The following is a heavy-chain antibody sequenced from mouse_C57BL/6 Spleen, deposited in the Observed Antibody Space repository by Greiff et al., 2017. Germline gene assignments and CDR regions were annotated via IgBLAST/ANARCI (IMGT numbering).Heavy chain of an antibody. J-gene: IGHJ4*01. CDR3: ATYGSSHYYAMDY. D-gene: IGHD1-1*01. Sequence: VQLQQSGPELVKPGASVKISCKASGYEFSSSWMNWVKQRPGKGLEWIGRIYPGDGDTNYNGKFKGKATLTADKSSSTAYMQLSSLTSEDSAVYFCATYGSSHYYAMDYWGQGTSVTVSS. CDR2: IYPGDGDT. V-gene: IGHV1-82*01. CDR1: GYEFSSSW.